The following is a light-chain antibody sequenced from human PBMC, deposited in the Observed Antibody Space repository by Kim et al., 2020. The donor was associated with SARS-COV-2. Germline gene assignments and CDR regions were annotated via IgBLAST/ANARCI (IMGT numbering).Light chain of an antibody. V-gene: IGLV7-46*01. CDR2: DTN. CDR1: TGAVTNGHF. Sequence: PGGTVTLTCGSSTGAVTNGHFPYWFQQKPGQAPRTLIHDTNNKHSWTPARFSGSLLGGKAALTLSGAQPEDEAEYFCSLYYSAIVIFGGGTQLTVL. J-gene: IGLJ2*01. CDR3: SLYYSAIVI.